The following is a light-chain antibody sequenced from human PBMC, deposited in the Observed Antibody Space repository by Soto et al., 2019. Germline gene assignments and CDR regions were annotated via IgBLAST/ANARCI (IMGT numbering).Light chain of an antibody. CDR2: GVS. CDR3: CSYAGVNTFYV. J-gene: IGLJ1*01. CDR1: SSDVGNYNL. V-gene: IGLV2-23*02. Sequence: QSALTQPASVSGSPGQSITISCTGTSSDVGNYNLVSWYQQHPGKAPKLMIYGVSKRPSGVSDRFSGSKSGDTASLTISGLQAEDEADYYCCSYAGVNTFYVFGTGTKVTVL.